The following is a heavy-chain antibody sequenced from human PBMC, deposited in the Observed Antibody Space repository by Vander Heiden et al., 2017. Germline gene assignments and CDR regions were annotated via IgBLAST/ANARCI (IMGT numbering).Heavy chain of an antibody. CDR3: ARDGVFGVVTPVDY. V-gene: IGHV4-34*01. CDR2: INHSGST. J-gene: IGHJ4*02. Sequence: QVQLQQWGAGLFKPSATLSPTCAVYGGSFSGYYWSWIRQPPGKGLGWIGEINHSGSTNYNPSLKSRVTISVDTSKNQVSLKLSSVTAADTAVYYCARDGVFGVVTPVDYWGQGTLVTVSS. D-gene: IGHD3-3*01. CDR1: GGSFSGYY.